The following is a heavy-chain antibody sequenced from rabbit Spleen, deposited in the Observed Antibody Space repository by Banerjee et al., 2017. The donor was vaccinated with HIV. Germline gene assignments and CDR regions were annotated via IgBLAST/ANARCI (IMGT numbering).Heavy chain of an antibody. V-gene: IGHV1S40*01. Sequence: QSLEESGGDLVKPGASLTLTCIASGVSFSVNSYMCWVRQAPGKGLEWIACIEAGSSGFTYFANWAKGRFTISKTSSTTVTLQMTSLTAADTATYFCARDTSSSFSSYGMDLWGQGTLVTVS. CDR1: GVSFSVNSY. CDR2: IEAGSSGFT. D-gene: IGHD1-1*01. CDR3: ARDTSSSFSSYGMDL. J-gene: IGHJ3*01.